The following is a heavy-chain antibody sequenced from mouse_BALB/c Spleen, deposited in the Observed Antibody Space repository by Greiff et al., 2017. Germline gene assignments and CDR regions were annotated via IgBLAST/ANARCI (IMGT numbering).Heavy chain of an antibody. V-gene: IGHV5-6*01. CDR1: GFTFSSYG. CDR2: ISSGGSYT. CDR3: ARQGGYYYGSSPHYYAMDY. Sequence: EVKVVESGGDLVKPGGSLKLSCAASGFTFSSYGMSWVRQTPDKRLEWVATISSGGSYTYYPDSVKGRFTISRDNAKNTLYLQMSSLKSEDTAMYYCARQGGYYYGSSPHYYAMDYWGQGTSVTVSS. D-gene: IGHD1-1*01. J-gene: IGHJ4*01.